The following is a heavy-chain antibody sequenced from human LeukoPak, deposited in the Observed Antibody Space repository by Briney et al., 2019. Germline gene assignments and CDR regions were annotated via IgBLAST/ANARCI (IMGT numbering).Heavy chain of an antibody. V-gene: IGHV3-30*03. CDR3: ARAAGAYGDYVFYFQY. Sequence: PGRSLRLSCAASGFTFSSYGMHWVRQAPGKGLEWVAVISYDGSNKYYADSVKGRFTISRDNSKNTLYLQMNSLRAEDTAVYYCARAAGAYGDYVFYFQYWGQGTLVTVSS. CDR1: GFTFSSYG. D-gene: IGHD4-17*01. CDR2: ISYDGSNK. J-gene: IGHJ1*01.